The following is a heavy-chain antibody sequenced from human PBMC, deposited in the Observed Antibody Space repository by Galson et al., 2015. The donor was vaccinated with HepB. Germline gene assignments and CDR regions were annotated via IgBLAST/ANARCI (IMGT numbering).Heavy chain of an antibody. D-gene: IGHD4-17*01. V-gene: IGHV3-30-3*01. J-gene: IGHJ2*01. CDR1: GFSFNKFP. Sequence: SLRLSCAASGFSFNKFPMHWVRQAPGKGLEWVAVISYTGSYIDYADFGRGRFTISGDNSKNALYLQMNSLRVEDTALYYCVRPRGAGAGDYQNWYFDLWGRGTLVTVSS. CDR2: ISYTGSYI. CDR3: VRPRGAGAGDYQNWYFDL.